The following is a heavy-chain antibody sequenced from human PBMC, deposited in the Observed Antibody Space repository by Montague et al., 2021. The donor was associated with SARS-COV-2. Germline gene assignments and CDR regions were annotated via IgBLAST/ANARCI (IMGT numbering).Heavy chain of an antibody. CDR3: ARDLGAVVVAAIKYYYYGMDV. Sequence: SLRLSCAASGFTFSSYWMSWVRQAPGKGLEWVANIKQDGSEKYYVDSVKGRFTISRDNAKNSLYLQMNSPRAEDTAVYYCARDLGAVVVAAIKYYYYGMDVWGQGTTVTVSS. CDR1: GFTFSSYW. V-gene: IGHV3-7*03. D-gene: IGHD2-15*01. CDR2: IKQDGSEK. J-gene: IGHJ6*02.